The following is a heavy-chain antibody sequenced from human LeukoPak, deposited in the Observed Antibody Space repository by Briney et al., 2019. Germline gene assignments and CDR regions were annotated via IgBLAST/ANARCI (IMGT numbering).Heavy chain of an antibody. V-gene: IGHV3-21*04. Sequence: GGSLRLSCAASGFTFSSYSMNWVRQAPGKGLEWVSSISSSSSYIYYADSVKGRFTISRDNSKNTLYLQMNSLRAEDTAVYYCASRGRNYYDSSGYLGNFDYWGQGTLVTVSS. J-gene: IGHJ4*02. D-gene: IGHD3-22*01. CDR2: ISSSSSYI. CDR1: GFTFSSYS. CDR3: ASRGRNYYDSSGYLGNFDY.